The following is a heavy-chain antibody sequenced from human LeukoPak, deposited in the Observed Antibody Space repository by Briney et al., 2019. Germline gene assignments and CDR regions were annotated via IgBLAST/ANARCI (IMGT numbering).Heavy chain of an antibody. CDR1: GGSISSYY. CDR2: VDYRGNT. Sequence: SETQSLTCTISGGSISSYYWSWIRQPPGKGLEWLGYVDYRGNTNYNPSLKSRVTISIDTSKSLFSLKLNSVTAADTAVYYCARVEVGAANRQWYGMDVWGQGTTVTVSS. CDR3: ARVEVGAANRQWYGMDV. J-gene: IGHJ6*02. V-gene: IGHV4-59*01. D-gene: IGHD2-15*01.